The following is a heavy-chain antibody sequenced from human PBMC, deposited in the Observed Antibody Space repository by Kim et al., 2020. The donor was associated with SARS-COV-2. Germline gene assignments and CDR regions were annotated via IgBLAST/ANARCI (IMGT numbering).Heavy chain of an antibody. Sequence: SETLSLTCTVSGGSISTYWWSWIRQPPGKGLEWIGYISYSGGTNYNPSLKSRVTISVDTSKNQFSLNLNSVTAADTAVYYCARRGSFCSSGACEVDYWG. CDR1: GGSISTYW. CDR3: ARRGSFCSSGACEVDY. CDR2: ISYSGGT. J-gene: IGHJ4*01. D-gene: IGHD2-15*01. V-gene: IGHV4-59*01.